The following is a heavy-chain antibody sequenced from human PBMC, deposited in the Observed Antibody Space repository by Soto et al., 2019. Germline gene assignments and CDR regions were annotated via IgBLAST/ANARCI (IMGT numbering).Heavy chain of an antibody. V-gene: IGHV3-30-3*01. CDR3: ARDHLTMVRVFDY. D-gene: IGHD3-10*01. Sequence: PGGSLRLSCAASGFTFSSYAMHWVRQAPGKGLEWVAVISYDGSNKYYADSVKGRFTISRDNSKNTLYLQMNSLRAEDTAMYYCARDHLTMVRVFDYWGQGTLVTVSS. J-gene: IGHJ4*02. CDR2: ISYDGSNK. CDR1: GFTFSSYA.